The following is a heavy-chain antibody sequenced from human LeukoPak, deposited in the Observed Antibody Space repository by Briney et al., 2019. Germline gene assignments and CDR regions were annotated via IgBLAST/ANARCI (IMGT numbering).Heavy chain of an antibody. J-gene: IGHJ4*02. CDR3: AKADRRWDTYYYDTSGYYYDY. Sequence: GGSLRLSCAASGCTFSNYGMNWVRQAPGKGLEWVSGISGGGDNTYYADSVNGRFTISRDNSKKTLYLQMNSLRAEDTAVHYCAKADRRWDTYYYDTSGYYYDYWGQGTLVTVSS. D-gene: IGHD3-22*01. CDR2: ISGGGDNT. CDR1: GCTFSNYG. V-gene: IGHV3-23*01.